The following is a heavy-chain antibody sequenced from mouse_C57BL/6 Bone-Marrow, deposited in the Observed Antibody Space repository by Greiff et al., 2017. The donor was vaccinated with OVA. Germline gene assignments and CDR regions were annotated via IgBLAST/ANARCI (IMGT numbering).Heavy chain of an antibody. D-gene: IGHD1-1*01. CDR1: GFTFSSYA. V-gene: IGHV5-4*03. J-gene: IGHJ4*01. Sequence: EVKLMESGGGLVKPGGSLKLSCAASGFTFSSYAMSWVRQTPEKRLEWVATISDGGSYTYYPDNVKGRFTISRDNAKNNLYLQMSHLKSEDTAMYYCARADYYDYAMDYWGQGTSVTVSS. CDR3: ARADYYDYAMDY. CDR2: ISDGGSYT.